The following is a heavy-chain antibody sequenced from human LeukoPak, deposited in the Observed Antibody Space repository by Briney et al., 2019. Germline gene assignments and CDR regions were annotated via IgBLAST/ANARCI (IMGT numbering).Heavy chain of an antibody. V-gene: IGHV1-46*01. Sequence: ASVKASCKASGYTFTTYYIHWVRQAPGQGLEWMGLINPSDATPNYAQRFQDRVTMTRDTSTSTVYMELSSLRSEDTAVYYCAGESVPLYYYDSSGPAWPWGQGTLVTVSS. CDR1: GYTFTTYY. D-gene: IGHD3-22*01. CDR2: INPSDATP. CDR3: AGESVPLYYYDSSGPAWP. J-gene: IGHJ5*02.